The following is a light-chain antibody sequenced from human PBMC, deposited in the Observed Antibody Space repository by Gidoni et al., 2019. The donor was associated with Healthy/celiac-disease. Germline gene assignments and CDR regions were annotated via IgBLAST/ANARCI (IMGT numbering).Light chain of an antibody. V-gene: IGKV3-11*01. CDR2: DAS. CDR1: QSVSSY. Sequence: EIVLTQSPATLSLSPGERATLSCSASQSVSSYLAWYQQKPGQAPRLLIYDASNRATGIPARFSGSGSGTDFTLTISSLEPEDFAVYYCQQRSNWPRLITFGQGTRLEIK. J-gene: IGKJ5*01. CDR3: QQRSNWPRLIT.